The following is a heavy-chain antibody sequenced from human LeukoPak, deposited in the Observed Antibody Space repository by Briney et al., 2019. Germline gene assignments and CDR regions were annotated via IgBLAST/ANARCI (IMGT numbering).Heavy chain of an antibody. J-gene: IGHJ4*02. CDR3: ARTPGHTAMADFDY. CDR1: GYFFDSYW. D-gene: IGHD5-18*01. Sequence: GESLKISCEGSGYFFDSYWIAWVRQMPGKGLEWMGIIYPSDLDIRYSPSFQGQVTMSVDKSNSIAYLQWNSLKASDTAMYYCARTPGHTAMADFDYWGQGTLVTVSS. V-gene: IGHV5-51*01. CDR2: IYPSDLDI.